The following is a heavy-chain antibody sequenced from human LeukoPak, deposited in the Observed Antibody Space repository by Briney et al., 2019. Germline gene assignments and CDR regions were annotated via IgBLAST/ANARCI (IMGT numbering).Heavy chain of an antibody. V-gene: IGHV3-23*01. J-gene: IGHJ5*02. CDR1: GFTFYSYA. CDR2: VSRFGGTT. CDR3: VKHVGSRWSNNRFDP. D-gene: IGHD6-13*01. Sequence: GGSLRLSCAASGFTFYSYAMSWVRQAPGKGLEWVSAVSRFGGTTYYADAAKGRFTISRDNSNNTVYLQMNSLRVGDTALHYCVKHVGSRWSNNRFDPWGQGTLVTVS.